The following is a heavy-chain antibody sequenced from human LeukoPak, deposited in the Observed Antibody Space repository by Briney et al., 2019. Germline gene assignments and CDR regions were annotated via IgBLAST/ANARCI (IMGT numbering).Heavy chain of an antibody. D-gene: IGHD3-10*01. CDR1: GGTFSSYA. CDR3: ARPNKVRGAQGAFDI. V-gene: IGHV1-69*05. Sequence: ASVKVSCKASGGTFSSYAISWVRQAPGQGLEWMGRIIPIFGTANYAQKFQGRVTITTDESTSTAYMELSSLRSEDTAVYYCARPNKVRGAQGAFDIWGQGTMVTVSS. J-gene: IGHJ3*02. CDR2: IIPIFGTA.